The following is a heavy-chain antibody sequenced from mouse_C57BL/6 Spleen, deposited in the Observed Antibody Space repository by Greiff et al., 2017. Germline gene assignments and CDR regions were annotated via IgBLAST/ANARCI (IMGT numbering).Heavy chain of an antibody. CDR3: AREEITTVVAPYFDY. D-gene: IGHD1-1*01. CDR1: GYSFTDYN. V-gene: IGHV1-39*01. CDR2: INPNYGTT. J-gene: IGHJ2*01. Sequence: EVQLQESGPELVKPGASVKISCKASGYSFTDYNMNWVKQSNGKSLEWIGVINPNYGTTNYNQKFKGKATLTVDQSSSTSYMQLNSLSSEDSAVYYCAREEITTVVAPYFDYWGQGTTLTVSS.